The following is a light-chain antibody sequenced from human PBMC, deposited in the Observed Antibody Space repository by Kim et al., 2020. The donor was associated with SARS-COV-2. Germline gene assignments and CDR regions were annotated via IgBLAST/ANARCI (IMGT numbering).Light chain of an antibody. CDR2: SAY. V-gene: IGKV1-17*01. Sequence: ASVGDRVNISCRASHDIRNDLGWYQQNQERAPKRLIYSAYSLQSGVPSRFSGSGYGTEYTLTLSSVQPEDFATYFCLQHSTYPITFGEGTRLESK. CDR1: HDIRND. CDR3: LQHSTYPIT. J-gene: IGKJ5*01.